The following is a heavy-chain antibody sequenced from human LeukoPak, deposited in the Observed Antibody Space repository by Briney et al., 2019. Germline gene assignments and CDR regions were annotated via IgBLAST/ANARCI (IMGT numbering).Heavy chain of an antibody. D-gene: IGHD3-3*01. V-gene: IGHV1-18*01. J-gene: IGHJ3*02. CDR3: ARTFYDFWSGFSNYDSFHI. CDR2: NSAYNDNT. CDR1: GYTFTNYG. Sequence: GPVKVSCKASGYTFTNYGIIWVRQAPGRGLEWMGWNSAYNDNTNYAQKFQGRVTMTTDTSTNTAYMELRSLTSDDTAVYYCARTFYDFWSGFSNYDSFHIWGQGTLVTVSS.